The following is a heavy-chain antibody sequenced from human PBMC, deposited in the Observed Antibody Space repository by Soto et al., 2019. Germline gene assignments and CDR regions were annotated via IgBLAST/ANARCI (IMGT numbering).Heavy chain of an antibody. D-gene: IGHD6-19*01. J-gene: IGHJ4*02. Sequence: PSETMSLTCTVSGDSISSYYWHWILQPPGKGLEWIGYFYNSGSTNYNPSLKSRVTISVDTSKNQFSLKLSSVTAADTAVYYCARLRDWYSSGWLIAYWGQGTLVTVS. CDR2: FYNSGST. V-gene: IGHV4-59*08. CDR3: ARLRDWYSSGWLIAY. CDR1: GDSISSYY.